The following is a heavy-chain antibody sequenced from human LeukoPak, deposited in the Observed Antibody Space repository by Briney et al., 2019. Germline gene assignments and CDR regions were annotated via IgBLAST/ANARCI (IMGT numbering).Heavy chain of an antibody. J-gene: IGHJ4*02. D-gene: IGHD6-19*01. CDR1: GYTFTNYD. V-gene: IGHV1-8*01. CDR3: ARSLRGWHKDY. CDR2: MNPNSGNT. Sequence: GASVKVSCKASGYTFTNYDINWVRQATGQGLEWMGWMNPNSGNTAYAQKFQGRVTMTRDTSISTVYMELSSLRSEDTAVYYCARSLRGWHKDYWGQGTLVTVSS.